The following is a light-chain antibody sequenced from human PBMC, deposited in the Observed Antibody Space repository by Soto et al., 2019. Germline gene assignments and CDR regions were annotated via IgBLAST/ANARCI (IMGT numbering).Light chain of an antibody. V-gene: IGLV2-14*01. CDR2: EVS. CDR1: SSDVGSYNY. J-gene: IGLJ2*01. Sequence: QSALTQPASVSGSPGQSITISCTGTSSDVGSYNYVSWYQQHPGKAPKLMIYEVSNRPSGVSNRFSGSKSGNTASLTISGLQAEDEADYYCSSYTSSNPLVVFGGGTKLTVL. CDR3: SSYTSSNPLVV.